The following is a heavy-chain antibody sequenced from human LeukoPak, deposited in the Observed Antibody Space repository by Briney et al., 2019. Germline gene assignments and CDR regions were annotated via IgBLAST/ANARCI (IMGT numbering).Heavy chain of an antibody. Sequence: SETLSLTCTVSGGSISSGGYYWSWIRQHPGKGLEWIGYIYYSGSTYYNPSLKSRVTISVDTSKNQFSLKLSSVTAADTAVYYCASVPAAGTERSPTSFDYWGQGTLVTVSS. J-gene: IGHJ4*02. CDR1: GGSISSGGYY. V-gene: IGHV4-31*03. CDR2: IYYSGST. CDR3: ASVPAAGTERSPTSFDY. D-gene: IGHD6-13*01.